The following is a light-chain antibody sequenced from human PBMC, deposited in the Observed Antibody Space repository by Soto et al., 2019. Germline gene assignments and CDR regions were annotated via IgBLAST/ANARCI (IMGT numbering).Light chain of an antibody. J-gene: IGKJ3*01. CDR2: WAS. CDR1: QSVLYSSNNKNY. CDR3: QQYYSTPLFT. Sequence: DIVMTQSPDSVAVSLGERSTINCKSSQSVLYSSNNKNYLAWYQQKPGQPPKLLIYWASTRESGVPDRFSGSGPGTDFTLTISSLQAEDVAVYYCQQYYSTPLFTFGPGTKVDI. V-gene: IGKV4-1*01.